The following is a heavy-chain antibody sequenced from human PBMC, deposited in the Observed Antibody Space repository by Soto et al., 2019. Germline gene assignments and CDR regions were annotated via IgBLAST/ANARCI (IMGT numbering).Heavy chain of an antibody. V-gene: IGHV4-31*03. CDR1: GGSISSGGYY. D-gene: IGHD6-13*01. CDR2: IYYSGST. J-gene: IGHJ5*02. CDR3: ARGGDISSWYKVDP. Sequence: QVQLQESGPGPVKPSQTLSLTCTVSGGSISSGGYYWSWIRQLPGQGLEWIGYIYYSGSTYYNPSLKSRVTISADTSKNQFSLKLSYVTAADTAVYYCARGGDISSWYKVDPWGQGTLVTVSS.